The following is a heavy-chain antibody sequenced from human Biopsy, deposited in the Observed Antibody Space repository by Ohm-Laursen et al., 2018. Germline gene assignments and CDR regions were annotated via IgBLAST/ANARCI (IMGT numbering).Heavy chain of an antibody. D-gene: IGHD3-22*01. CDR3: AKVADYYNDSGFDDY. CDR2: INNDGGRT. CDR1: GFIFSRND. V-gene: IGHV3-23*01. Sequence: SLRLSCAASGFIFSRNDMSWVRQAPGKGLEWVSGINNDGGRTDYADSVKGRFTISRDNSKNTLYLQMNSLRAEDTAIYYCAKVADYYNDSGFDDYWGQGTLVTVSS. J-gene: IGHJ4*02.